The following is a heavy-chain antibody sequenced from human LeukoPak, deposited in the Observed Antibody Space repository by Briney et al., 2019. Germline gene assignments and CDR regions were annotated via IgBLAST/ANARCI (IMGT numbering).Heavy chain of an antibody. Sequence: GESLKISCKGSGYSFTSYWIGWVRQMPGKGLEWMGIIYPGDSDTRYSPSFQGQVTISADKSISTAYLQWSSLKASDTAMYYCARPQYDFWSDPGSTGALDVWGQGTTVTVSS. J-gene: IGHJ6*02. D-gene: IGHD3-3*01. CDR1: GYSFTSYW. V-gene: IGHV5-51*01. CDR3: ARPQYDFWSDPGSTGALDV. CDR2: IYPGDSDT.